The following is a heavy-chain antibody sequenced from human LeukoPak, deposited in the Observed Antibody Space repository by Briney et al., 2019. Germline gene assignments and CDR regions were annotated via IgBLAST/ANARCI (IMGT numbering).Heavy chain of an antibody. D-gene: IGHD3-16*01. J-gene: IGHJ6*02. CDR1: GFTFSSYA. V-gene: IGHV3-23*01. CDR3: ARNQQLGGHSYYYYGMDV. CDR2: ISGSGGST. Sequence: PGGSLRLSCAASGFTFSSYAMSWVRQAPGKGLEWVSAISGSGGSTYYADFVKGRFTISRDNSKNTLYLQMNSLRADDTAIYYCARNQQLGGHSYYYYGMDVWGQGTTVTVSS.